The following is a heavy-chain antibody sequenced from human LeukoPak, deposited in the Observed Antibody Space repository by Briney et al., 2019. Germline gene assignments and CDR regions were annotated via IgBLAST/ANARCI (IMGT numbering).Heavy chain of an antibody. CDR3: ATRPRITIFGVVTY. CDR1: GFTFSNYA. D-gene: IGHD3-3*01. V-gene: IGHV3-7*03. CDR2: IKQDGSEK. J-gene: IGHJ4*02. Sequence: PGGSLRLSCAASGFTFSNYAMNWVRQAPGKGLEWVANIKQDGSEKYYVDSVKGRFTISRDNAKNSLYLQMNSLRAEDTAVYYCATRPRITIFGVVTYWGQGTLVTVSS.